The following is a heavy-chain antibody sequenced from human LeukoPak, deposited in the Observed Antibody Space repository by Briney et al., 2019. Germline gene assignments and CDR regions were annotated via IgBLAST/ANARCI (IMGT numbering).Heavy chain of an antibody. CDR1: GGSISSYY. D-gene: IGHD3-10*01. CDR2: INYSGST. Sequence: SETLSLTCTVSGGSISSYYWSWIRQPPGKGLEWIGYINYSGSTNYNPSLRSRVTISVDTSKNQFSLKLSSVTAADTAVYYCARPLPSRITMVRGGYAFDIWGQGTMVTVSS. V-gene: IGHV4-59*08. J-gene: IGHJ3*02. CDR3: ARPLPSRITMVRGGYAFDI.